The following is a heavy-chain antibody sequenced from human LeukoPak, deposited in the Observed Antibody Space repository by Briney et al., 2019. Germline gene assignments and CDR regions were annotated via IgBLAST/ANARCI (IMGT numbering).Heavy chain of an antibody. D-gene: IGHD3-16*01. CDR3: ATPGGPQYYYYYGMDV. CDR1: GYTFTSYD. CDR2: MNPNSGNT. Sequence: GASVKVSCKASGYTFTSYDINWVRQATGQGLEWMGWMNPNSGNTGYAQKFQGRVTMTKDTSTDTAYMELSSLRSEDTAVYYCATPGGPQYYYYYGMDVWGQGTTVTVSS. V-gene: IGHV1-8*01. J-gene: IGHJ6*02.